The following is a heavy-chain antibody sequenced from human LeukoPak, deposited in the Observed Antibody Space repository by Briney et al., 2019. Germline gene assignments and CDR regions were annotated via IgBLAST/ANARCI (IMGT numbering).Heavy chain of an antibody. CDR3: ARDPGGAPDY. CDR1: GGSINSNSYY. V-gene: IGHV4-39*07. J-gene: IGHJ4*02. CDR2: IYYSGST. Sequence: PSETLSLTCTVSGGSINSNSYYWGWIRQPPGKGLEYIGSIYYSGSTYYNPSLKSRVTISVDTSKNQFSLKLSSVTAADTAVYYCARDPGGAPDYWGQGTLVTISS.